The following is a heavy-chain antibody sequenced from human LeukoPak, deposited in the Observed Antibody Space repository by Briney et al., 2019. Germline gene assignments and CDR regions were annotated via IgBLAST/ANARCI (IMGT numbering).Heavy chain of an antibody. D-gene: IGHD1-14*01. CDR1: GGSFSGYY. J-gene: IGHJ4*02. CDR2: IYYSGST. V-gene: IGHV4-59*08. Sequence: SETLSLTCAVYGGSFSGYYWSWIRQPPGKGLEWIGYIYYSGSTNYNPSLKSRVTISVDTSKNQFSLKLSSVTAADTAVYYCARGSGTPDEVYYFDYWGQGTLVTVSS. CDR3: ARGSGTPDEVYYFDY.